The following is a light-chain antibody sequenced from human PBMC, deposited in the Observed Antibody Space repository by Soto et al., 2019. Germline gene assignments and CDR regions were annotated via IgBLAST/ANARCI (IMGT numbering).Light chain of an antibody. Sequence: DIQMTQSPSSLSASVGDRVTITCRASQTISSHLNWYQQKAGKAPKLLIFAESSLQSGVPSTFSGSGSGTDFTLTISSLQPEDFATYYCQQSYSTPPTFGQGTKVEIK. CDR1: QTISSH. V-gene: IGKV1-39*01. CDR3: QQSYSTPPT. CDR2: AES. J-gene: IGKJ1*01.